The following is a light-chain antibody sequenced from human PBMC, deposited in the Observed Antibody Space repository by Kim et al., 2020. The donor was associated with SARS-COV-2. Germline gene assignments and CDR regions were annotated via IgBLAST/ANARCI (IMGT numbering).Light chain of an antibody. Sequence: DIQMTQSPSTLSASVGHRVTITCRASQSISGWLAWYQQKPGKAPILLIYKASALQSGVPSRFSGSGSGTEFTLTISSLQPDDFATYYCQQYHSRGTFGQGTKVDIK. V-gene: IGKV1-5*03. CDR1: QSISGW. CDR3: QQYHSRGT. J-gene: IGKJ1*01. CDR2: KAS.